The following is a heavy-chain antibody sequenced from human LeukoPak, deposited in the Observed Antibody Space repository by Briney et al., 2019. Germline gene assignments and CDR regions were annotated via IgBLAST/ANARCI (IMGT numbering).Heavy chain of an antibody. CDR3: ARDRGRLYGMDV. J-gene: IGHJ6*04. CDR2: IYYSGST. V-gene: IGHV4-59*01. D-gene: IGHD3-10*01. Sequence: PSETLSLTCTVSGGSISSYYWSWIRQPPGKGLEWIGYIYYSGSTNYNPSLKSRVTISVDTSKNQFSLKLSSVTAADTAVYYCARDRGRLYGMDVWGKGTTVTVSS. CDR1: GGSISSYY.